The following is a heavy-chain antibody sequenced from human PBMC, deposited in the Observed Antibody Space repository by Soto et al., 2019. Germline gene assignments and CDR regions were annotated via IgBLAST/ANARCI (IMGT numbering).Heavy chain of an antibody. CDR2: IIPRFGTA. V-gene: IGHV1-69*13. CDR3: AKVKYDSSGYYRNFDY. CDR1: GGTFSSYA. D-gene: IGHD3-22*01. Sequence: ASVKVSCKASGGTFSSYAISWVRQAPGQGLEWVGGIIPRFGTANYAQKFQGRVTITAGESTSTAYMELSSLRSEDTAMYYCAKVKYDSSGYYRNFDYWGQGTLVTVSS. J-gene: IGHJ4*02.